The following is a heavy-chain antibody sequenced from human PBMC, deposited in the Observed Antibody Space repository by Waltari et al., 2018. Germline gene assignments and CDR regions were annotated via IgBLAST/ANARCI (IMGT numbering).Heavy chain of an antibody. CDR3: ARGGYYDFWSGYSRVSAFDI. Sequence: QVQLQESGPGLVKPSETLSLTCTVSGGSISSHYWSWIRQPPGKGLEWIGYIYYSGSTNYNPSLKSRVTISVDTSKNQFSLKLSSVTAADTAVCYCARGGYYDFWSGYSRVSAFDIWGQGTMVTVSS. V-gene: IGHV4-59*11. CDR1: GGSISSHY. D-gene: IGHD3-3*01. CDR2: IYYSGST. J-gene: IGHJ3*02.